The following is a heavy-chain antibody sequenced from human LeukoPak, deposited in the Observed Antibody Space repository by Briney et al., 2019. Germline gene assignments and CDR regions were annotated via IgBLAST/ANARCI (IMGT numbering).Heavy chain of an antibody. J-gene: IGHJ4*02. CDR1: GGSFSGYY. D-gene: IGHD5-12*01. CDR3: ARGRYSGCVGRYFDY. Sequence: PSETLSLTCAVYGGSFSGYYWSWIRQPPGKGLEWIGEINHSGSTNYNPSLKSRVTISVDTSKNQFSLKLSSVTAADTAVYYCARGRYSGCVGRYFDYWGQGTLVTVSS. CDR2: INHSGST. V-gene: IGHV4-34*01.